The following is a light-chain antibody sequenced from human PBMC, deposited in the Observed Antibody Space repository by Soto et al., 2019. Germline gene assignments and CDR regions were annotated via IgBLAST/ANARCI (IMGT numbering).Light chain of an antibody. CDR2: GAS. CDR1: QSVRNS. CDR3: QQYNKWPRGT. Sequence: EIVMTQSPATLSVSPGEGATLSCRASQSVRNSLAWYQQKPGQAPRLLIYGASTRATGIPARFSGSGSGTEFSLTISNRQSEDFAVYYCQQYNKWPRGTFGQGTKLEIK. V-gene: IGKV3-15*01. J-gene: IGKJ2*01.